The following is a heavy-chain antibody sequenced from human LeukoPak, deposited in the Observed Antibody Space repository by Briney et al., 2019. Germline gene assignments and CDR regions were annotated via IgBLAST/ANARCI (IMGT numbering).Heavy chain of an antibody. D-gene: IGHD1-26*01. CDR1: GFTFSSYW. CDR2: IKQDGSEK. Sequence: PGGSLRLSCAASGFTFSSYWISWVRRAPGKGLEWVANIKQDGSEKYYVDSVKGRFTISRDNAKNSLYLQMNSLRAEDTAVYYCARVFSPHSQSGPYNWFDPWGQGTLVTVSS. J-gene: IGHJ5*02. V-gene: IGHV3-7*01. CDR3: ARVFSPHSQSGPYNWFDP.